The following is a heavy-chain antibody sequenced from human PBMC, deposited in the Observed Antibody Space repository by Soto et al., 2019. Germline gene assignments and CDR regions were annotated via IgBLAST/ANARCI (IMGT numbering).Heavy chain of an antibody. J-gene: IGHJ5*02. CDR2: ISAYNGNT. CDR1: GYTFTSYG. V-gene: IGHV1-18*01. D-gene: IGHD2-2*01. Sequence: GASVKVSCKASGYTFTSYGISWVRQAPGQGLEWMGWISAYNGNTNYAQKLQGRVTMTTDTSTSTAYMELRSLRSDDTAVYYCARGGIGYCISTSCPRWFDPWGQGTLVTVSS. CDR3: ARGGIGYCISTSCPRWFDP.